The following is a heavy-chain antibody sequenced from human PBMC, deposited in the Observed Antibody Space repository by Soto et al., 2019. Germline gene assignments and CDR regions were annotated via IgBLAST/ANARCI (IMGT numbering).Heavy chain of an antibody. Sequence: PSGALSLPPNVSGRSSNSRGYFWGWFRQPPGKGLEWIGSMFYGVSTYYNPSLKSRVTVSVDTSKNQFSLNLRSVTAADTAVYYCARLPSRHLVDYWGQGTLVTVS. CDR2: MFYGVST. V-gene: IGHV4-39*01. CDR3: ARLPSRHLVDY. J-gene: IGHJ4*02. CDR1: GRSSNSRGYF. D-gene: IGHD3-3*02.